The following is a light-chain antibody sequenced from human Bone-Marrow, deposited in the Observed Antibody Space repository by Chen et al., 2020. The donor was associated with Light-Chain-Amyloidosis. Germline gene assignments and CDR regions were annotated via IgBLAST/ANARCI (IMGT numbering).Light chain of an antibody. CDR2: EVT. CDR3: SSYTSTNTLV. Sequence: QSALTQPASVSGSPGQSITISCPGTSSDVGGDNHVSWYQQHPDKAPKLMIYEVTNRPSWVPDRFSGSKSDNTASLTISGLQTEDEGDYFCSSYTSTNTLVFGSGTRVTVL. CDR1: SSDVGGDNH. V-gene: IGLV2-14*01. J-gene: IGLJ1*01.